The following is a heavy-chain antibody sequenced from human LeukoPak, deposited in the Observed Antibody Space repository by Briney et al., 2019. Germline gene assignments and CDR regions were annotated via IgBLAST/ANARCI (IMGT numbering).Heavy chain of an antibody. J-gene: IGHJ4*02. CDR2: ISGSGGST. D-gene: IGHD5-12*01. V-gene: IGHV3-23*01. CDR3: TLRGYSGYDYY. CDR1: GFTFSSYG. Sequence: PGGSLRLSCAASGFTFSSYGMSWVRQAPGKGLEWVSAISGSGGSTYYADSVKGRFTISRDEDSKKTLYLQMNSLKTEDTAMYFCTLRGYSGYDYYWGQETLVTVSS.